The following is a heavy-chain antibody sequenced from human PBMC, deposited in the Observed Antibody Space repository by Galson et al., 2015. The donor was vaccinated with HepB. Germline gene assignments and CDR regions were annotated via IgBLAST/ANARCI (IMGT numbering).Heavy chain of an antibody. CDR3: ARDLRPDGTHYFDQ. J-gene: IGHJ4*02. D-gene: IGHD1-26*01. CDR1: GFIFRSYG. V-gene: IGHV3-33*01. Sequence: SLRLSCAASGFIFRSYGMHWVRQAPGKGLEWVALIWYDGTEKQYADFVKGRFTISRDNSKNTLYLQMNSLRAEDTAVYYCARDLRPDGTHYFDQWGQGTLVTVSS. CDR2: IWYDGTEK.